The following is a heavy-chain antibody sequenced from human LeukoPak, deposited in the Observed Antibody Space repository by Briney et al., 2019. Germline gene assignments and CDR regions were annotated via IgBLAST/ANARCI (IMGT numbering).Heavy chain of an antibody. Sequence: PGGSLRLSCAASGFTFSSYAMHWVRQAPGKGLEWVAVISYDGSNKYYADSVKGRFTISRDNSKNTLYLQMNSLRAEDTAVYYCARSSGWHPFDYWGQGTLVTVSS. CDR2: ISYDGSNK. V-gene: IGHV3-30-3*01. D-gene: IGHD6-19*01. J-gene: IGHJ4*02. CDR1: GFTFSSYA. CDR3: ARSSGWHPFDY.